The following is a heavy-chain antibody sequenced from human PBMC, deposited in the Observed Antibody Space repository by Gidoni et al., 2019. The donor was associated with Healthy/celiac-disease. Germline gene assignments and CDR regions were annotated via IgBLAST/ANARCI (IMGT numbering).Heavy chain of an antibody. J-gene: IGHJ4*02. V-gene: IGHV3-30*18. CDR3: AKGSGDYDPFDY. CDR2: ISYDGSNK. CDR1: GFTFSSYG. Sequence: QVQLVGSGGGVVQPGRSLRLSCAASGFTFSSYGMHWVRQAPGKGLEWVAVISYDGSNKYYADSVKGRFTISRDNSKNTLYLQMNSLRAEDTAVYYCAKGSGDYDPFDYWGQGTLVTVSS. D-gene: IGHD4-17*01.